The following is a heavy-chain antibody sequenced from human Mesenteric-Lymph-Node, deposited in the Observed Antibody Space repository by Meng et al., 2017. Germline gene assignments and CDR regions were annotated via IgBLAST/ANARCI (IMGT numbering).Heavy chain of an antibody. CDR2: IYYSGST. CDR3: ARVDSSGYFLVY. Sequence: QVQLQESGPGLVKPSQTLSLTCTVSGGSTSSGGHSWSWIRQHPGKGLEWIAYIYYSGSTYYNPSLKSRVILSVDTSKNQFSLKLSSVTAADTAVYYCARVDSSGYFLVYWGQGTLVTVSS. V-gene: IGHV4-31*03. CDR1: GGSTSSGGHS. D-gene: IGHD3-22*01. J-gene: IGHJ4*01.